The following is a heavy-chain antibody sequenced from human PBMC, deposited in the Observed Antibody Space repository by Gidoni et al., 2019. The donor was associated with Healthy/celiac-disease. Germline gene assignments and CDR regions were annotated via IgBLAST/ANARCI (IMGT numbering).Heavy chain of an antibody. CDR1: GFTFSSYS. CDR3: ARGQGGYDFPSDFDY. D-gene: IGHD5-12*01. CDR2: ISSSSSTI. Sequence: EVQLVESGGGLVQPGGSLRLSCAASGFTFSSYSMNWVRQAPGKGLEWVSYISSSSSTIYYADSVKGRFTISRDNAKNSLYLQMNSLRDEDTAVYYCARGQGGYDFPSDFDYWGQGTLVTVSS. J-gene: IGHJ4*02. V-gene: IGHV3-48*02.